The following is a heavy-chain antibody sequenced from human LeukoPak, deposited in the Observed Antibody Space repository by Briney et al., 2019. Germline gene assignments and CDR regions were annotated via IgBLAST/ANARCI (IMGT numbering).Heavy chain of an antibody. CDR3: ARRRCSGGSCYWGQGYWYYYVMDV. V-gene: IGHV4-34*01. CDR2: INHSGST. D-gene: IGHD2-15*01. CDR1: GGSFSGYY. J-gene: IGHJ6*04. Sequence: PSETLSLTCAVYGGSFSGYYWSWIRQPPGKGLEWIGEINHSGSTNYNPSLKSRVTISVDTSKNQFSLKLSSVTAADTAVYYCARRRCSGGSCYWGQGYWYYYVMDVWGKGTTVTVSS.